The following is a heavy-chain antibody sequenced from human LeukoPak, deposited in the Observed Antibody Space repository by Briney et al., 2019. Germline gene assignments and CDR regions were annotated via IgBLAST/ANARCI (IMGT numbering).Heavy chain of an antibody. V-gene: IGHV4-34*01. Sequence: SETLSLTCAVYGGSFSGYYWSWIRQPPGKGLEWIGEINHSGSTNYNPSLKSRVTISVDKSKNQFSLKLSSVTAADTAVYYCVGILAVAGRAGAFDIWGQGTMVTVSS. CDR2: INHSGST. J-gene: IGHJ3*02. D-gene: IGHD6-19*01. CDR3: VGILAVAGRAGAFDI. CDR1: GGSFSGYY.